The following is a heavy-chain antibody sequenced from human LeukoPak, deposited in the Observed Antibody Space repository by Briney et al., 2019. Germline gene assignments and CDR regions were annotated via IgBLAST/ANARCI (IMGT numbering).Heavy chain of an antibody. Sequence: SETLSLTCTVSGGSISSYYWSWIRQPPGKGLEWIGYIYHSGSTYYNPSLKSRVTISVDRSKNQFSLKLSSVTAADTAVYYCARDRFGELFPSYFDYWGQGTLVTVSS. V-gene: IGHV4-59*12. J-gene: IGHJ4*02. CDR1: GGSISSYY. CDR2: IYHSGST. D-gene: IGHD3-10*01. CDR3: ARDRFGELFPSYFDY.